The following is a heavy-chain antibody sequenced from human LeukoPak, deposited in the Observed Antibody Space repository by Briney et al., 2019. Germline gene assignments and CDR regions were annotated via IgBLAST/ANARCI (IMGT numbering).Heavy chain of an antibody. J-gene: IGHJ5*02. Sequence: SETLSLTCAVYGGSLSGYYWSWIRQPPGKGLEWIGEINHSGSTNYNPSLKSRVTISVDTSKNQFSLKLSSVTAADTAVYYCARGDPDYCSSTSCYLYNWFDPWGQGTLVTVSS. V-gene: IGHV4-34*01. CDR3: ARGDPDYCSSTSCYLYNWFDP. D-gene: IGHD2-2*01. CDR1: GGSLSGYY. CDR2: INHSGST.